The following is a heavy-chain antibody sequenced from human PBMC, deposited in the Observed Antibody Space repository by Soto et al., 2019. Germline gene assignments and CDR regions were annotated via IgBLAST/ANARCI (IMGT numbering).Heavy chain of an antibody. J-gene: IGHJ4*02. CDR3: ARDEGPGMQYCFDY. Sequence: EVQLLESVGGLVQPGGSLRLSCAASGFTFSSYAMSWVRQAPGKGLEWVSVISSSAGSTYYADSVKGRFTISRDNSKNTLYLQMNSLRAEDTAVYYCARDEGPGMQYCFDYWGQGTLVTVSS. CDR1: GFTFSSYA. D-gene: IGHD2-8*01. CDR2: ISSSAGST. V-gene: IGHV3-23*01.